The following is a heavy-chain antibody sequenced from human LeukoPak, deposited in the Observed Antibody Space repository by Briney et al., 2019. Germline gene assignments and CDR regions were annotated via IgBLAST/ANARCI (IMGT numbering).Heavy chain of an antibody. CDR1: GFTFSDYA. Sequence: GGSLRLSCAASGFTFSDYAMNWVRQAPGKGLEWVSAISGSGGSTYYADSVKGRFTISRDNSKNTLYLQMNSLRAEDTAVYYCAKEGDSSGYFDYWGQGTLVTVSS. D-gene: IGHD3-22*01. J-gene: IGHJ4*02. V-gene: IGHV3-23*01. CDR3: AKEGDSSGYFDY. CDR2: ISGSGGST.